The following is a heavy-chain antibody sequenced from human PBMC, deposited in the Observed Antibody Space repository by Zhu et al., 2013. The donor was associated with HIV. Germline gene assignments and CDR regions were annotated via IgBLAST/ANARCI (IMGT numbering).Heavy chain of an antibody. J-gene: IGHJ4*02. V-gene: IGHV1-69*01. CDR1: GGTFSSYA. CDR2: IIPIFGTA. D-gene: IGHD2-2*01. CDR3: ARDGEGYCSSTSCYQVFDY. Sequence: QVQLVQSGAEVKKPGSSVKVSCKASGGTFSSYAISWVRQAPGQGLEWMGGIIPIFGTANYAQKFQGRVTITADESTSTAYMELSSLRSEDTAAYYCARDGEGYCSSTSCYQVFDYWGQGTLVTVSS.